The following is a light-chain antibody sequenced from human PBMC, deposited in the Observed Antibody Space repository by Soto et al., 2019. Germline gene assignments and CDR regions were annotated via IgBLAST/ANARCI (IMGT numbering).Light chain of an antibody. V-gene: IGLV7-46*01. Sequence: QAVVTQEPSLTVSPGGTVTLTCGSNTGAVTSGHYPYWFQQKPGQAPRTLVYDTSNKHSWTPARFSGSLLGGKAALTLSGAQPEDEADYYCLLSYSGSRVFGGGTQLTVL. CDR1: TGAVTSGHY. CDR2: DTS. CDR3: LLSYSGSRV. J-gene: IGLJ7*01.